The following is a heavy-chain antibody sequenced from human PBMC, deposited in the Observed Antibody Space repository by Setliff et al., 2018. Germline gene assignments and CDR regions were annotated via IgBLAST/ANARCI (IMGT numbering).Heavy chain of an antibody. J-gene: IGHJ3*01. Sequence: LKISCKGSGYSFTSYWIGWVRQMPGKGLEWMGIIYPGDSDTRYSPSFQGQVTTSADKSISTAYLQWSSLKASDTAMYYCTRHEDRNKCTSSSCYRENDAFDVWGHGAMVTVSS. CDR2: IYPGDSDT. CDR3: TRHEDRNKCTSSSCYRENDAFDV. D-gene: IGHD2-2*01. CDR1: GYSFTSYW. V-gene: IGHV5-51*01.